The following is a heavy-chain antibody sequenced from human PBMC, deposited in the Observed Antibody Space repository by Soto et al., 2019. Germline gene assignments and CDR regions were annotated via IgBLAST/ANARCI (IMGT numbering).Heavy chain of an antibody. CDR1: GFTFSSYA. CDR2: ISGSGGST. CDR3: AKEGVGTGYDSSGLPY. V-gene: IGHV3-23*01. J-gene: IGHJ4*02. D-gene: IGHD3-22*01. Sequence: GGSLRLSCAASGFTFSSYAMSWVRQAPGKGLEWVSAISGSGGSTYYADSVKGRFTISRDDSKNTLYLQMNSLRAEDTAVYYCAKEGVGTGYDSSGLPYWGQGTLVTVSS.